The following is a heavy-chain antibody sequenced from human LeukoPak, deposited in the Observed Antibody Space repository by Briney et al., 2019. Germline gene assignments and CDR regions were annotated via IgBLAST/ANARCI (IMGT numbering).Heavy chain of an antibody. CDR2: ISTYNGNT. CDR3: ARVGTDCSGGSCY. D-gene: IGHD2-15*01. J-gene: IGHJ4*02. Sequence: ASVKVSCKASGYTFTTFGITWVRQAPGQGLECMGWISTYNGNTNYAQNLQGRVTMTTDTSTSTAYMELRSLTSDDTAVYYCARVGTDCSGGSCYWGQGTLVTVSS. CDR1: GYTFTTFG. V-gene: IGHV1-18*01.